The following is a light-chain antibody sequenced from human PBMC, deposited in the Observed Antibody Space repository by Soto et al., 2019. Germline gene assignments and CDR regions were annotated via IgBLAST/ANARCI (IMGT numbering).Light chain of an antibody. Sequence: DIQMTQSPSTLSASVGDRVTITCRASQSISRWLAWYQQKPGKAPNLLISDTSTFESGVPSRFSGSGSGTEFTLTISSLQPDDFAPYYCQQYISFSPLTFGGGTKVEIK. CDR1: QSISRW. J-gene: IGKJ4*01. CDR3: QQYISFSPLT. CDR2: DTS. V-gene: IGKV1-5*01.